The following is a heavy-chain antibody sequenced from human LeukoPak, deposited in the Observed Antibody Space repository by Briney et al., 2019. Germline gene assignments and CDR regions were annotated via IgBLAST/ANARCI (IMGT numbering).Heavy chain of an antibody. Sequence: GGSLRLSCAVSGITLSNYGMGWVRQAPGKGLEWVAGISDSGGSTNYADSVKGRFTISRDNRKNTLYLQMNSLRAEDTAVYYCARDRDSGSHKIDYWGQGTLVTVSS. D-gene: IGHD1-26*01. J-gene: IGHJ4*02. CDR1: GITLSNYG. CDR3: ARDRDSGSHKIDY. V-gene: IGHV3-23*01. CDR2: ISDSGGST.